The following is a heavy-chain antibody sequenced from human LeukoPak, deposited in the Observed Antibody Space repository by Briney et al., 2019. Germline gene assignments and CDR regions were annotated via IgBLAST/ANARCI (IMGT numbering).Heavy chain of an antibody. CDR3: ARDRGYSYS. CDR1: GGSISSGGYS. V-gene: IGHV4-61*02. D-gene: IGHD5-18*01. CDR2: INTSGST. Sequence: SQTLSLTCAVSGGSISSGGYSWSWIRQPPGKGLEWIGRINTSGSTNYNPSLKSRVTMSVDTSKNQFSLKLSSVTAADTAVYYCARDRGYSYSWGQGTLVTVSS. J-gene: IGHJ5*02.